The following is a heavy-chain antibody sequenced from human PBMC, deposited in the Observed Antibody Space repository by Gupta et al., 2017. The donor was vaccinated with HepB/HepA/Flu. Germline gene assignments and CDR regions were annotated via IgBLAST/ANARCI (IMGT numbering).Heavy chain of an antibody. D-gene: IGHD1-26*01. CDR2: ISVASDYI. CDR1: GFTFTTYT. Sequence: EVRLVESGGGLVTPGVSLRLSCAASGFTFTTYTMSWVRQAPGKGLEWVSSISVASDYIYDTDSVKGRFTISRDNAKNSLYLQMNRLRAEDAAVYYGARQIGTYYHDYWGQGTLVTVSS. CDR3: ARQIGTYYHDY. J-gene: IGHJ4*02. V-gene: IGHV3-21*06.